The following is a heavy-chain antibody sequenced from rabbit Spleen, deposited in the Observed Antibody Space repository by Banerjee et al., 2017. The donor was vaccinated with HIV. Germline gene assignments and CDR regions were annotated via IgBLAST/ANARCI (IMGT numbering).Heavy chain of an antibody. CDR2: AYAGSSGST. D-gene: IGHD8-1*01. CDR1: GFSFNSGYD. CDR3: ARDAGSYDYIDVYFNL. Sequence: QSLEESGGGLVKPGASPTLTCKASGFSFNSGYDMCWVRQAPGKGLEWVACAYAGSSGSTYSAAWAKGRFTISKSSSTTVTLQMTGLTAADTATYFCARDAGSYDYIDVYFNLWGPGTLVTVS. J-gene: IGHJ4*01. V-gene: IGHV1S40*01.